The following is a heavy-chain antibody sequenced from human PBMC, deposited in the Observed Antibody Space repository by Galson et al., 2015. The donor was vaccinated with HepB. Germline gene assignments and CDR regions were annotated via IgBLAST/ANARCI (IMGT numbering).Heavy chain of an antibody. Sequence: CAISGDSVSSNSAAWNWIRQSPSRGLEWLGRTYYRSKWYSDYEVSVKSRITINPDTSKNQFSLQLNSVTPEDTGVYYCARLYLGFPYYFDSWSQGTLVTVSS. J-gene: IGHJ4*02. V-gene: IGHV6-1*01. CDR2: TYYRSKWYS. CDR3: ARLYLGFPYYFDS. D-gene: IGHD3-16*01. CDR1: GDSVSSNSAA.